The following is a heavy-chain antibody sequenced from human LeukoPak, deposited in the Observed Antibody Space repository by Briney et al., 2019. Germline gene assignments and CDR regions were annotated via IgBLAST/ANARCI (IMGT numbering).Heavy chain of an antibody. Sequence: PGGSLRLSCVGSGFTFSSYRMHWVRQAPGKGLVWVSRIDNDGTSTYHADSVKGRFTISRDNSKNTLYLQMNSLRAEDTAVYYCAKGHCTNGICWLDWGQGTLVTVSS. CDR3: AKGHCTNGICWLD. CDR2: IDNDGTST. CDR1: GFTFSSYR. V-gene: IGHV3-74*01. D-gene: IGHD2-8*01. J-gene: IGHJ4*02.